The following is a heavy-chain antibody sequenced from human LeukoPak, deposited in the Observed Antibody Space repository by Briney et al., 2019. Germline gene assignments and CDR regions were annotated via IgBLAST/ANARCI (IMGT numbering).Heavy chain of an antibody. J-gene: IGHJ4*02. CDR3: ARGAIWVATRTRAIGDSFDY. Sequence: SVKVSCKASGGTFSSYAISWVRQAPRQGLEWMGGIIPIFGTANYAQKFEGRVTITTDESTSTAYMERRSLRSEDTAVYYCARGAIWVATRTRAIGDSFDYWGQGTLVTVSS. CDR2: IIPIFGTA. D-gene: IGHD5-12*01. CDR1: GGTFSSYA. V-gene: IGHV1-69*05.